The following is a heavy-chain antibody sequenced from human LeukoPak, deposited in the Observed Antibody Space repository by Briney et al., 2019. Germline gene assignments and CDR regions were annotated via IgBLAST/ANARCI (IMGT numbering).Heavy chain of an antibody. V-gene: IGHV3-53*01. CDR3: AREGYSSSWGHFDF. CDR1: GFTVSSNY. Sequence: PGGSLRLSCAASGFTVSSNYMSWVRQAPGKGLEWVSVIHSGGSTYYADSAKGRFTISRDNSKNMVYLQMNSLRAEDTAVYYCAREGYSSSWGHFDFWAREPWSPSPQ. D-gene: IGHD6-13*01. J-gene: IGHJ4*02. CDR2: IHSGGST.